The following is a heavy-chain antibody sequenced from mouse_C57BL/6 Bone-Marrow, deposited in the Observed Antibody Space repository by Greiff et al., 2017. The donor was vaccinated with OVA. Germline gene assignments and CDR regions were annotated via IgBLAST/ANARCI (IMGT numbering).Heavy chain of an antibody. CDR1: GFTFSSYA. Sequence: EVQVVESGGGLVKPGGSLKLSCAASGFTFSSYAMSWVRQTPEKRLEWVATISDGGSYTYYPDNVKGRFTISRDNAKNNLYLQMSHLKSEDTAMYYCARRDYYGSSFYWYFDVWGTGTTVTVSS. J-gene: IGHJ1*03. CDR2: ISDGGSYT. D-gene: IGHD1-1*01. CDR3: ARRDYYGSSFYWYFDV. V-gene: IGHV5-4*01.